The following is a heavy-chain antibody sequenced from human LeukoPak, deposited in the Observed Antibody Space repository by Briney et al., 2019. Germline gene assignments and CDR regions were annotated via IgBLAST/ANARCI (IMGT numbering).Heavy chain of an antibody. D-gene: IGHD5-18*01. CDR2: INPNSGGT. Sequence: EASVKVSCKASGYTFTGYYMHWVRQAPGQGLEWMGWINPNSGGTNYAQKFQGRVTMTRDTSISTAYMELSRLRSDDTAVYYCARGRTWIQPLMISDYWGQGTLVTVSS. CDR1: GYTFTGYY. J-gene: IGHJ4*02. V-gene: IGHV1-2*02. CDR3: ARGRTWIQPLMISDY.